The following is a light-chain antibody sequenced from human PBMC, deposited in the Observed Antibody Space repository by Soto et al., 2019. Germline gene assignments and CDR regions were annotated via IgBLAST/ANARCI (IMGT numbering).Light chain of an antibody. CDR3: SSYTSSTTAVV. J-gene: IGLJ2*01. Sequence: QSALTQPASVSGSPGQSITISCTGTSSDVGGYNYVSWYQQHPGKAPKLMIYEVTYRPSGVSNRFSGSRSGNTASLTISGLQAEDEAHYYCSSYTSSTTAVVFGGGTQLTVL. CDR1: SSDVGGYNY. CDR2: EVT. V-gene: IGLV2-14*01.